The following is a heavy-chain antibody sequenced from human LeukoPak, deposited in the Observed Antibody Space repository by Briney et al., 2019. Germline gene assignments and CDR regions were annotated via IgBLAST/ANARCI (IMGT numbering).Heavy chain of an antibody. CDR3: ARLPGSTVTTWGVNWFDP. J-gene: IGHJ5*02. V-gene: IGHV3-30*04. CDR2: ISYDGSNK. CDR1: GFTFSSYA. Sequence: GGSLRLSCAASGFTFSSYAMHWVRQAPGKGLEWVAVISYDGSNKYYADSVKGRFTISRDNSKNTLYLQMNSLRAEDTAVYYCARLPGSTVTTWGVNWFDPWGQGTLVTVSS. D-gene: IGHD4-17*01.